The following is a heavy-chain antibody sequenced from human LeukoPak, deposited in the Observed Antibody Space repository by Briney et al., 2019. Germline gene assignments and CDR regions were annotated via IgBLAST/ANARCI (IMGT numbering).Heavy chain of an antibody. V-gene: IGHV3-48*03. CDR2: INTGATTI. D-gene: IGHD2-2*01. Sequence: PGGSLRLSCAASGFTFSSYEMNWVRQAPGKGLEWVSHINTGATTIYYADSVKGRFTISRDNAKNSLYLQMNSLRAEDTAVYYCARGGYCSSTICYPRNAFDMWGQGTMVTVSS. J-gene: IGHJ3*02. CDR3: ARGGYCSSTICYPRNAFDM. CDR1: GFTFSSYE.